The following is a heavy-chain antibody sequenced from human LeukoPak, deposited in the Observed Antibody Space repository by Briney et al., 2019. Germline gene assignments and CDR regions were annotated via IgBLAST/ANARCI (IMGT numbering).Heavy chain of an antibody. V-gene: IGHV4-59*11. J-gene: IGHJ4*02. CDR3: ARSGDSSAYFGS. CDR1: GVPISSHY. Sequence: SETLSLTCTVSGVPISSHYWSWSRQPPGKGLEWVGNIYYDGTTNYNPSLRSRITISIDTSRNQFSLRLSSVTTADSAMYYCARSGDSSAYFGSWGQGTLVAVSS. D-gene: IGHD3-22*01. CDR2: IYYDGTT.